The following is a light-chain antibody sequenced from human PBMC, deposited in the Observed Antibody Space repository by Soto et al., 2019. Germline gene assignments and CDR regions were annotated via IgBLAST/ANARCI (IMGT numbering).Light chain of an antibody. CDR2: GAS. Sequence: IVLTQSPGTLSLSPGERATLSCRASQSVSSNYFAWYQQRPGQAPRLLIYGASSRATGIPDRFSGSGSGAEFTLTISSLQSEDFAIYYCQQYNNWPWTFGQGTKVDIK. CDR3: QQYNNWPWT. CDR1: QSVSSNY. V-gene: IGKV3D-15*01. J-gene: IGKJ1*01.